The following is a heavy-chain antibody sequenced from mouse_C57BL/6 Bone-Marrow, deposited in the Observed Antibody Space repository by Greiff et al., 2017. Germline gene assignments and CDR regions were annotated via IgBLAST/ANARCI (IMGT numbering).Heavy chain of an antibody. CDR1: GYSFTGYF. D-gene: IGHD1-1*01. CDR3: ARSYYGSSYWYFDV. Sequence: EVKLQQSGPELVKPGDSVKISCKASGYSFTGYFMNWVMQSHGKSLEWIGRINPYNGDTFYNQKFKGKATLTVDKSSSTAHMELRSLTSEDSAVYYCARSYYGSSYWYFDVWGTGTTVTVSS. CDR2: INPYNGDT. J-gene: IGHJ1*03. V-gene: IGHV1-20*01.